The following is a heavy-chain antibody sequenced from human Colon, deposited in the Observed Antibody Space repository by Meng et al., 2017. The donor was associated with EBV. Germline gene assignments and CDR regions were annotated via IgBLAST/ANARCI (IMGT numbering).Heavy chain of an antibody. CDR3: ARGKQDAWELLAY. CDR2: IDDSGST. CDR1: GVSISSNIR. Sequence: QRQEAGPGRVKPSGTLSLTCGVSGVSISSNIRWTWGRQPPGKGLEWIGDIDDSGSTNYNPSLNSRISISLDKSKNHFSLKVNSVTAADTAVYYCARGKQDAWELLAYWGQGALVTVSS. D-gene: IGHD1-26*01. J-gene: IGHJ4*02. V-gene: IGHV4-4*02.